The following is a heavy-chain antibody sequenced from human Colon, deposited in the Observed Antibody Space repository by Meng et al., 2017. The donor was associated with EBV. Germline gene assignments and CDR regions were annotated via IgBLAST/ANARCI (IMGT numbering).Heavy chain of an antibody. J-gene: IGHJ4*02. V-gene: IGHV1-18*01. D-gene: IGHD4-11*01. CDR2: ISAYNGRT. Sequence: QVQLVQSGAEVKKPGGSVKVSCKASDYSFTSYGISWVRQAPGQGLEWMAWISAYNGRTNYAQKFQGRVSLTTDTSTSTAYMELRSLTSDDTAVYYCTRDGPDYGNYINFDYWGQGTLVTVS. CDR3: TRDGPDYGNYINFDY. CDR1: DYSFTSYG.